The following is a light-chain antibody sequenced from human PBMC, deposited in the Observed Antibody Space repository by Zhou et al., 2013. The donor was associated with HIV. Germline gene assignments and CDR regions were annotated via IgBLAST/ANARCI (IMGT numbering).Light chain of an antibody. CDR2: DAS. CDR3: QQYGSSPWT. V-gene: IGKV3-20*01. J-gene: IGKJ1*01. Sequence: EIVLTQSPGTLSLSPGERATLSCRASQSVISSHLAWYQQKPGQAPRLLIYDASIRPTGIPDRFSGSGSGTDFTLTIARLEPEDFAVYYCQQYGSSPWTFGQGTKVEIK. CDR1: QSVISSH.